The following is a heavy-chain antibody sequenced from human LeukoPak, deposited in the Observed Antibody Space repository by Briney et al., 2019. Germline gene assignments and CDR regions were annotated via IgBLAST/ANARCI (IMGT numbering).Heavy chain of an antibody. J-gene: IGHJ4*02. CDR2: IYYSGST. CDR1: GGSISSYY. CDR3: AREESSSSFDY. V-gene: IGHV4-59*01. D-gene: IGHD6-13*01. Sequence: KSSETLSLTCTVSGGSISSYYWSWIRQPPGKGLEWIGYIYYSGSTNYNPSLKSRVTISVDTSKNQFSLKLSSVTAADTAVYYCAREESSSSFDYWGQGTLVTVSS.